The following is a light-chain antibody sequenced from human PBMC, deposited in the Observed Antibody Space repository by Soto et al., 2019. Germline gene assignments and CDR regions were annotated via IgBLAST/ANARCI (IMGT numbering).Light chain of an antibody. CDR1: SSDIGAYNF. Sequence: QSALTQPASVSGSPGQSITISCTGTSSDIGAYNFVSWYQQHPGKAPKLMLYDVNIRPSGVSNRFSGSKSGNTASLTISGLQAGDEADYYCTSWTTSTTMIFSGGTKLTVL. J-gene: IGLJ2*01. CDR2: DVN. CDR3: TSWTTSTTMI. V-gene: IGLV2-14*03.